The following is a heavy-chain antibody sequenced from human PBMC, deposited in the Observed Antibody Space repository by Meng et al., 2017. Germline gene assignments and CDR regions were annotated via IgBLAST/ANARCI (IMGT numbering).Heavy chain of an antibody. CDR3: ARDEDISAAGKLFGDY. CDR1: GYNVPDYY. CDR2: IDPKNGDT. J-gene: IGHJ4*02. Sequence: VRLGQSGAGGKKPGASVKVSCKPSGYNVPDYYIHWVRQAPGQGLEWMGRIDPKNGDTHYAQKFQGRVTMTGDTSISTAYMDLSGLRSDDTAVYYCARDEDISAAGKLFGDYWGQGTLVTVSS. V-gene: IGHV1-2*06. D-gene: IGHD6-13*01.